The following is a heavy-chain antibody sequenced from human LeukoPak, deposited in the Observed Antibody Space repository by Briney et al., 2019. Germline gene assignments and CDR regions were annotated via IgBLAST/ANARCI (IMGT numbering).Heavy chain of an antibody. CDR2: ISSSGSTI. V-gene: IGHV3-48*03. CDR1: GFTFRSYE. CDR3: AREQTYGDYFDY. J-gene: IGHJ4*02. Sequence: GGSLRLSCAASGFTFRSYEMNWVRQAPGKGLEWVSYISSSGSTISYADSVKGRFTISRDNAKNSLYLQMNSLRAEDTAVYYCAREQTYGDYFDYWGQGTLVTVSS. D-gene: IGHD4-17*01.